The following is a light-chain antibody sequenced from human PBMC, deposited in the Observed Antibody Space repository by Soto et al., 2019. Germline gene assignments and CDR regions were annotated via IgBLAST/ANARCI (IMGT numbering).Light chain of an antibody. CDR1: QLISNY. J-gene: IGKJ1*01. CDR2: AAS. Sequence: DIQMTQSPSSLSASVGDRVTITCRASQLISNYLAWYQQKPGTVPKLLIYAASTLQSGVPSRFSGSGSGTDITLTISSLQPEDVATYYCQKYNSAPWTFAQGTKVEIK. V-gene: IGKV1-27*01. CDR3: QKYNSAPWT.